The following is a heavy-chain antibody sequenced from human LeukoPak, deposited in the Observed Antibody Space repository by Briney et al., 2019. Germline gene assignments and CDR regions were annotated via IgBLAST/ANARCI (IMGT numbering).Heavy chain of an antibody. J-gene: IGHJ4*02. V-gene: IGHV1-8*01. CDR3: AVGCTSCYIPFDY. D-gene: IGHD2-2*02. Sequence: ASVKVSCKASGYTFTNHDINWVRQASGQGLEWMGWMNPKSGNTGYLQKFQGRVTMTRDTSMSTAFMELNSLTSEDTAVYYCAVGCTSCYIPFDYWGQGTLVTVSS. CDR2: MNPKSGNT. CDR1: GYTFTNHD.